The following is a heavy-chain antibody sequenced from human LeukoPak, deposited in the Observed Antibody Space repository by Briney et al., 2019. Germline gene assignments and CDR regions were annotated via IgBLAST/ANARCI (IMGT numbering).Heavy chain of an antibody. CDR3: AKGGYGANDDAFDI. V-gene: IGHV3-48*02. Sequence: GGSLRLSCAASGFTFSSYSMNWVRQAPGKGLEWVSYISSSTNTIYYADSVKGRFTISRDNAKNSLFLQMNSLRDEDTAVYYCAKGGYGANDDAFDIWGQGTMVTVSS. D-gene: IGHD4-23*01. CDR2: ISSSTNTI. J-gene: IGHJ3*02. CDR1: GFTFSSYS.